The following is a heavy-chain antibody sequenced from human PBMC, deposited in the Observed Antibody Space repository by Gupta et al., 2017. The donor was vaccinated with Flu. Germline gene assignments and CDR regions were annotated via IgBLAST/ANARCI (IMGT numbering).Heavy chain of an antibody. Sequence: EVQLVESGGGLVQPGGSLRLSCAASGFTFSSYAMHWVRQGPGKGLEYVSAISSNGGSTYYANSVKGRFTISRDNSKNTLYLQMGSLRAEDMAVYYCARNTGVANPDYYYYGMDVWGQETTVTVSS. V-gene: IGHV3-64*01. D-gene: IGHD3-3*01. CDR1: GFTFSSYA. J-gene: IGHJ6*02. CDR2: ISSNGGST. CDR3: ARNTGVANPDYYYYGMDV.